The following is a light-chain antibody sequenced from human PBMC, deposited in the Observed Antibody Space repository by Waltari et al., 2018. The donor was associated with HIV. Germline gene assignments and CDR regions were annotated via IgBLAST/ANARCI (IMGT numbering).Light chain of an antibody. CDR1: SSNIGAGYD. CDR2: ANI. CDR3: QSFDSSLTTSGVI. J-gene: IGLJ2*01. Sequence: QSVLTQPPSVSGAPGQRVTISCTGSSSNIGAGYDVHWYQQLPGTAPKLLIYANITLPSGVPDRFSGSKSGSSASLAITGLQAEDEAHYYCQSFDSSLTTSGVIFGGGTKLTVL. V-gene: IGLV1-40*01.